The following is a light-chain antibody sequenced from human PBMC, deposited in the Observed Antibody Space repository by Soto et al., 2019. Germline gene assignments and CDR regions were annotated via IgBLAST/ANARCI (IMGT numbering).Light chain of an antibody. J-gene: IGKJ1*01. CDR2: KAS. CDR3: QQYNSYST. CDR1: QSISSW. V-gene: IGKV1-5*03. Sequence: DIQMTQSPSTLSASVGDRVTITCRASQSISSWLAWYQQKPGTAPKLLIYKASSLQSGVPSRFSGSGSGTEFTLTISSLQPDDFATYYCQQYNSYSTFGQGTKVEIQ.